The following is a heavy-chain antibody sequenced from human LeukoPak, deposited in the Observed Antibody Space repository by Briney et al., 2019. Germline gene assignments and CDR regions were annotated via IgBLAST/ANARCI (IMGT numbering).Heavy chain of an antibody. D-gene: IGHD3-22*01. J-gene: IGHJ4*02. Sequence: SETLSLTCTVSGGSISGFYWSWIRQPAGKGLEWIGLIYASGSANYNPSLKSRVTMSVDTSKNQFSLKLSSVTAADTAVYYCARTPIYYFDNSGYYNWGQGTLVTVSS. CDR2: IYASGSA. CDR3: ARTPIYYFDNSGYYN. CDR1: GGSISGFY. V-gene: IGHV4-4*07.